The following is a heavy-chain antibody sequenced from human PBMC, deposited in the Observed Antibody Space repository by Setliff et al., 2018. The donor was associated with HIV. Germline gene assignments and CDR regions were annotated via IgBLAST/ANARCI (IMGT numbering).Heavy chain of an antibody. V-gene: IGHV4-4*08. CDR3: ARGRRDSSGRRPYYFDY. CDR2: FYTSGST. D-gene: IGHD3-22*01. CDR1: GGSISSYY. J-gene: IGHJ4*02. Sequence: KASETVSLTCTVSGGSISSYYXXWIRQPPGKGLEWIGYFYTSGSTDYNPSLKSRVSISLDTSKNQFSLKLSSVTAADTAVYYCARGRRDSSGRRPYYFDYWGLGTLVTVSS.